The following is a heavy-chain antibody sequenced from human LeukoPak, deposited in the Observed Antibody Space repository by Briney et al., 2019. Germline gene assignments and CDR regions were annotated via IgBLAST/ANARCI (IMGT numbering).Heavy chain of an antibody. Sequence: PSETLSLTCGVSGGSISTTNWWTWVHQPPGEGLEWIGEVHLSGRTHYNPSLESRVTMSVDMSENHISLRLTSVTAADTAVYYCAREGGPYRPLDYSGQGTLVTVSS. CDR2: VHLSGRT. V-gene: IGHV4-4*02. CDR1: GGSISTTNW. CDR3: AREGGPYRPLDY. J-gene: IGHJ4*02.